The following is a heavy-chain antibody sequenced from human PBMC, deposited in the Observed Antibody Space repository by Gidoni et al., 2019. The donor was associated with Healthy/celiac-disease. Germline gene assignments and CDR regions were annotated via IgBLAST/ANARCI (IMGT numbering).Heavy chain of an antibody. D-gene: IGHD2-8*01. J-gene: IGHJ4*02. CDR3: TTDDAPWCGGYCTKVH. V-gene: IGHV3-15*01. CDR2: IKSKTDGGTT. CDR1: GFTFSNAW. Sequence: EVQLVESGGGLVKPGGSLRLSCAASGFTFSNAWMSWVRQAPGKGLEWVGRIKSKTDGGTTDYAAPVKGRFTISRDDSKNTLYLQMNSLKTEDTAVYYCTTDDAPWCGGYCTKVHWGQGTLVTVSS.